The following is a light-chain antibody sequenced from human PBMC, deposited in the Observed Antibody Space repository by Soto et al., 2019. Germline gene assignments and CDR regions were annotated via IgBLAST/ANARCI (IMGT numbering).Light chain of an antibody. V-gene: IGKV1-5*01. CDR3: QHCYMGCT. CDR2: DAS. CDR1: QSIGRF. J-gene: IGKJ1*01. Sequence: DIQMTQSPSTLSASVGDRVTITCRASQSIGRFLAWYQHQPGKAPKLLIYDASTLESGVPSRFSGTGSGTEFTFSITSLQPEDFGTYYCQHCYMGCTFGQGTKVDFK.